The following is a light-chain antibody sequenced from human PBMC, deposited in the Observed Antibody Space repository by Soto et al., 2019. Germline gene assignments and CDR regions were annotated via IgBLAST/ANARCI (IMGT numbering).Light chain of an antibody. CDR1: RSVRHN. Sequence: TQAPATPVVCPGGRGNLSCRASRSVRHNLAWFQQKPGQAPSLLISGTSTRATGVPARFDGSGSETEFTLTISSLQSEDVAVYFCQQYNRWPQPFCPGTKVDIK. V-gene: IGKV3-15*01. CDR3: QQYNRWPQP. CDR2: GTS. J-gene: IGKJ2*01.